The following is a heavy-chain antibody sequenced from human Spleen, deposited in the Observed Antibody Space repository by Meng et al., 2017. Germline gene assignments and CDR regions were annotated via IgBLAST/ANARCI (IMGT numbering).Heavy chain of an antibody. CDR3: AKGTESSGWYDGAFDI. Sequence: GGSLRLSCAASGFTFSSRALSWVRQAPGKGLEWLSSISGTGLNTYYVDSVKGRFTISRDNSNSTLYLQMSSLRAEDTALYYCAKGTESSGWYDGAFDIWGQGTMVTVSS. J-gene: IGHJ3*02. CDR2: ISGTGLNT. D-gene: IGHD6-19*01. V-gene: IGHV3-23*01. CDR1: GFTFSSRA.